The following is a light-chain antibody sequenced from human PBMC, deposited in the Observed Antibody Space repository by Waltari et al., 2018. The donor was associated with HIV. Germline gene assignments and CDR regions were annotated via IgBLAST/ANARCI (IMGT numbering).Light chain of an antibody. V-gene: IGKV3D-20*01. CDR3: QHYGTSKFA. J-gene: IGKJ3*01. Sequence: ELVLTQSPATLSLSPGARATLSCGASQSVSRSYLAWYQQKPGLAPRLLIYDTSNRATGIPDRFSGSGSGTDFTLTINRLEPEDFAVYYCQHYGTSKFAFGHGTKVDIK. CDR2: DTS. CDR1: QSVSRSY.